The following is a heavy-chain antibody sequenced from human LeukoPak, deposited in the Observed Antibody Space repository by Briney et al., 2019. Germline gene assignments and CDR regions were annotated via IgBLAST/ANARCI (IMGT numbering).Heavy chain of an antibody. J-gene: IGHJ4*02. CDR3: ARADYGGNLFFDY. CDR1: GFTFNSYI. Sequence: PGGSLRLSCAASGFTFNSYIMNWVRQAPGKGLEWVSSISGFGGSTYYADSVKGRFTISRDNSKNTLYLQMNSLRAEDTAVYYCARADYGGNLFFDYWGQGALVTVSS. V-gene: IGHV3-23*01. CDR2: ISGFGGST. D-gene: IGHD4-23*01.